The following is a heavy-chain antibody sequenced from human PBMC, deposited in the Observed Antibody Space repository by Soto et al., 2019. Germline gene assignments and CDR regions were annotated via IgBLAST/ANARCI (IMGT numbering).Heavy chain of an antibody. D-gene: IGHD2-2*01. J-gene: IGHJ4*02. CDR1: VGSVTSGGYY. Sequence: QVQLKQSGPGLVKPSQTLSLTCTVSVGSVTSGGYYWSGIRQHPGKGLEWIGYIYYSGSTYYNPSLKSRVTISVDTSKNQFSLKLSSVTAADTAVYYCARGISTYWGQGTLVTVSS. CDR3: ARGISTY. CDR2: IYYSGST. V-gene: IGHV4-31*03.